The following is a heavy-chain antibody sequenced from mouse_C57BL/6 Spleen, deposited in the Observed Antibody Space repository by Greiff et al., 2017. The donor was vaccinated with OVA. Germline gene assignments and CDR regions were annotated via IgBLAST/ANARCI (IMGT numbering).Heavy chain of an antibody. CDR2: IYPGDGDT. J-gene: IGHJ2*01. Sequence: VKLQESGAELVKPGASVKISCKASGYAFSSYWMNWVQQRPGKGLEWIGQIYPGDGDTNYNGKFKGKATLTADKSSSTAYMQLSSLTSEDSAVYFCARGSNYFYYFDYWGQGTTLTVSS. V-gene: IGHV1-80*01. CDR1: GYAFSSYW. D-gene: IGHD2-5*01. CDR3: ARGSNYFYYFDY.